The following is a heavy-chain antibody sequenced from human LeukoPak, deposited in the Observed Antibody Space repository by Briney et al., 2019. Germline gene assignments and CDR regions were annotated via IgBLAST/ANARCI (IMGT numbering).Heavy chain of an antibody. CDR2: IYYSGST. J-gene: IGHJ4*02. CDR3: ARLVREPDCSGGSCKRGIDY. Sequence: PSETLSLTCTVSGGSISSGDYYWSWIRQPPGKGLEWIGYIYYSGSTYYNPSLKSRVTISVDTSKNQFSLKLSSVTAADTAVYYCARLVREPDCSGGSCKRGIDYWGQGTLVTVSS. CDR1: GGSISSGDYY. V-gene: IGHV4-30-4*01. D-gene: IGHD2-15*01.